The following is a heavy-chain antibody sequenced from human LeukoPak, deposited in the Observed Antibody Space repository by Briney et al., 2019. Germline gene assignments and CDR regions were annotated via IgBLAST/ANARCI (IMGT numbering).Heavy chain of an antibody. J-gene: IGHJ4*02. Sequence: ASVKVSCKVSGYIFTTYGISWVRQAPGQGLEWMGWVSPYNGNTNYAKRLQGRVTMTTDTSTSTVYMELRNLTSDDTAVYYCARRGRFPDYWGQGTAVIVSS. CDR2: VSPYNGNT. CDR1: GYIFTTYG. D-gene: IGHD3-3*01. V-gene: IGHV1-18*01. CDR3: ARRGRFPDY.